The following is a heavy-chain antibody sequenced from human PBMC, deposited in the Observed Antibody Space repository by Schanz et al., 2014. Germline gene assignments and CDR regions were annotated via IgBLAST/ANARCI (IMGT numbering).Heavy chain of an antibody. CDR2: INPNEGI. CDR1: GGSLSGHY. Sequence: QVQLQQWGAGVLKPSETLSLTCVVSGGSLSGHYWSWIRQSPWKGLEWIGEINPNEGIHHNPSLKSRVAISVDMSKNQFSLKMSSLTAADTATYYCAREMGRRFFDYNYGMDVWGQGTSVTVS. CDR3: AREMGRRFFDYNYGMDV. V-gene: IGHV4-34*01. D-gene: IGHD3-3*01. J-gene: IGHJ6*02.